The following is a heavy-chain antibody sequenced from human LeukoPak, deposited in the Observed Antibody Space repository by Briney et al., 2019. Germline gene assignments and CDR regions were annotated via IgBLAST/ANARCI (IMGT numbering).Heavy chain of an antibody. Sequence: PSETLSLTCTLSGDSISSDTYYWPWIRQPAGKGLEWIGRIYISGNTNYNPSLKSRVTISVDTSKNQFSLNLNSVTAADTAVYYCAGTRRYCSGGSCYNWFDPWGQGTLVTVSS. J-gene: IGHJ5*02. CDR2: IYISGNT. CDR3: AGTRRYCSGGSCYNWFDP. V-gene: IGHV4-61*02. CDR1: GDSISSDTYY. D-gene: IGHD2-15*01.